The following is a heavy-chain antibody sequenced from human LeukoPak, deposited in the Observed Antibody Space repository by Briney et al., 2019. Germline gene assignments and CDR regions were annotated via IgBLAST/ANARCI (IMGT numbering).Heavy chain of an antibody. Sequence: GGSLRLSCAASGFSFSSYEMNWVRQAPGKGLEWDSYISSSGSTINYADSVKGRFTISRDNAKNSLYLQMNSLRAEDTAVYYCARDYYWYDYWGQGTLVTVSS. CDR3: ARDYYWYDY. D-gene: IGHD2-8*01. V-gene: IGHV3-48*03. CDR2: ISSSGSTI. CDR1: GFSFSSYE. J-gene: IGHJ4*02.